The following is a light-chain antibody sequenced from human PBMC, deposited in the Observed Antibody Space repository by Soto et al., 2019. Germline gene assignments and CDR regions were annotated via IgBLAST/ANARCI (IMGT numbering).Light chain of an antibody. J-gene: IGLJ2*01. Sequence: SYELTQPXSVSXAPGKXARIXCGGNNIGSKSVHWYQQKPGQAPVLVIYYDSDRPSGIPERFSGSNSGNTATLTISRVEAGDEADYYCQVWDSSSDHVVFGGGTKLTVL. V-gene: IGLV3-21*04. CDR1: NIGSKS. CDR2: YDS. CDR3: QVWDSSSDHVV.